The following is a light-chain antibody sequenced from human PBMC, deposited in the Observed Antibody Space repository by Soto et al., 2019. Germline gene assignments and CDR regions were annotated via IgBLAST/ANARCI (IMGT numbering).Light chain of an antibody. J-gene: IGLJ1*01. Sequence: QSALTQPASVSGSRGHSITISCTGTSSDVGGYNYVSWYQQHPGKAPKLMIYEVSNRPSGVYNRFSGSKSGNTASLTISGLQAEDEADYYCSSYTSSSTYVFGTGTKVTVL. CDR3: SSYTSSSTYV. CDR2: EVS. V-gene: IGLV2-14*01. CDR1: SSDVGGYNY.